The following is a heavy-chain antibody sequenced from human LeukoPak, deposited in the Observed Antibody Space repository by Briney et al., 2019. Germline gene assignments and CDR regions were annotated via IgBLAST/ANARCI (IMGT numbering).Heavy chain of an antibody. CDR2: ISAYNGNT. CDR3: ARGSSGYCSSTSCGIHYFDY. Sequence: ASVKVSCKASGYTFTSYGISWVRQAPGQGLEWMGWISAYNGNTNYAQKLQGRVTMTTDTSTSTAYMELRSLRSDDTAVYYCARGSSGYCSSTSCGIHYFDYWGQGTLVTVSS. J-gene: IGHJ4*02. D-gene: IGHD2-2*01. CDR1: GYTFTSYG. V-gene: IGHV1-18*01.